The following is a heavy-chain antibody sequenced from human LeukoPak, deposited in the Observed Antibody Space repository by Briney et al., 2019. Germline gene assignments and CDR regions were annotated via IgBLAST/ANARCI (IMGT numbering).Heavy chain of an antibody. D-gene: IGHD6-13*01. CDR3: TRVLAAGKEYYFDY. CDR2: IWYDGSNK. Sequence: GGSLRLSCAASGLTFSSYGMHCVRQAPGKGLEWVAVIWYDGSNKYYADSVKGRFTISRDNSKNTLYLQMNSLRAEDTAVYYCTRVLAAGKEYYFDYWGQGTLVTVSS. CDR1: GLTFSSYG. V-gene: IGHV3-33*01. J-gene: IGHJ4*02.